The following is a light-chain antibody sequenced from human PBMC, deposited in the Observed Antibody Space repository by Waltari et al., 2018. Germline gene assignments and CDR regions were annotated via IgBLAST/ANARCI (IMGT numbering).Light chain of an antibody. CDR2: EVS. CDR3: SSYTTSSAPGV. V-gene: IGLV2-14*01. CDR1: DSDVGAYDF. Sequence: QSALTQPASVSGSPGQSITISCSGTDSDVGAYDFVSWYQQHPGKAPHLIIYEVSNRPSGSSKRFAASKSGKTASLTISGLQAEDEADYYCSSYTTSSAPGVFGTGTRVTVL. J-gene: IGLJ1*01.